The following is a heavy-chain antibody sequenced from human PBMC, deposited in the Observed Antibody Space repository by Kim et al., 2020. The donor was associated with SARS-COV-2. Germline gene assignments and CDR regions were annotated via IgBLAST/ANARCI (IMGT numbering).Heavy chain of an antibody. CDR3: ARGPPRGSYNL. Sequence: TNYAQRLQGRVTMTTDTSTSTAYMGLRSLRSDDTAVYYCARGPPRGSYNLWGQGTLVTVSS. V-gene: IGHV1-18*01. CDR2: T. D-gene: IGHD1-26*01. J-gene: IGHJ4*02.